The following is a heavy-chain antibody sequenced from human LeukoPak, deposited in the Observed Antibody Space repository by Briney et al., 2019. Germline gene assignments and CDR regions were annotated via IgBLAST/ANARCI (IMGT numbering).Heavy chain of an antibody. V-gene: IGHV3-7*01. Sequence: GGSLRLSCAASGFTFSSYWMSWVRQAPGKGLEWVANIKQDGSEKYYVDSVKGRLTISRDNAKNSLYLQMNSLRAEDTAVYYCARDLMELVKWTSGRDVYYYYGMDVWGQGTTVTVSS. D-gene: IGHD1-26*01. CDR2: IKQDGSEK. CDR1: GFTFSSYW. J-gene: IGHJ6*02. CDR3: ARDLMELVKWTSGRDVYYYYGMDV.